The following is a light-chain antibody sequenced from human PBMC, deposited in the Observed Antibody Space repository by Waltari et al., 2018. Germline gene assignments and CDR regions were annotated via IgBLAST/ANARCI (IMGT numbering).Light chain of an antibody. Sequence: DIVMTQSPDSLAVSLGERATINCKSSQSVLFTPTNKNYLAWYQQKPRQPPELLIYWASPRESGVPDRFSGSVSGTDFTLTISSLQAEDVAVYYCQQYQSFPWTFGQGTKVEIK. V-gene: IGKV4-1*01. J-gene: IGKJ1*01. CDR2: WAS. CDR3: QQYQSFPWT. CDR1: QSVLFTPTNKNY.